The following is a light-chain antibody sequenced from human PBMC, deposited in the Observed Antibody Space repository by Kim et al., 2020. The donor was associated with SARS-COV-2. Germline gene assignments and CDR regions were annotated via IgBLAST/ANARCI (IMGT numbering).Light chain of an antibody. CDR2: EDS. Sequence: SYELTQPPSVSVSPGQTASITCSGDKLGDKYACWYQQKPGQSPVLVIYEDSKRPSGIPERFSGSNSGNTATLTISGTQAMDEADYYCPAWDSSTAPYVFG. J-gene: IGLJ1*01. CDR3: PAWDSSTAPYV. V-gene: IGLV3-1*01. CDR1: KLGDKY.